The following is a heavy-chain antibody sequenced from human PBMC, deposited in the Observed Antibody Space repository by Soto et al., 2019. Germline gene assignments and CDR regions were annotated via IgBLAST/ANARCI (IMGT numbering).Heavy chain of an antibody. CDR1: GGTFSSYT. Sequence: QVQLVKSGAEVKKPGSSVKVSCKASGGTFSSYTISWVRQAPGQGLEWMGRIIPILGIANYAQKFQGRVTITADKSTSTAYMDLSSLRSEDTAVYYCARDIVATMGNYWGQGTLVTVSS. CDR3: ARDIVATMGNY. CDR2: IIPILGIA. J-gene: IGHJ4*02. D-gene: IGHD5-12*01. V-gene: IGHV1-69*08.